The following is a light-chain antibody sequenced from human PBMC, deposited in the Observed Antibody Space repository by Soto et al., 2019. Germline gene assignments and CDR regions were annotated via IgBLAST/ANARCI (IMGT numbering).Light chain of an antibody. CDR1: HSEVWRFNL. J-gene: IGLJ1*01. Sequence: QSVLTQPASVSYSPGQSITISCTGTHSEVWRFNLVSWYQHHPQKAPKLIIFGVTERPSGRSNRFSASKSGNTASLTFSGVQAEDDADYYCCTYATGGTYVFGSGTKVTVL. V-gene: IGLV2-23*02. CDR2: GVT. CDR3: CTYATGGTYV.